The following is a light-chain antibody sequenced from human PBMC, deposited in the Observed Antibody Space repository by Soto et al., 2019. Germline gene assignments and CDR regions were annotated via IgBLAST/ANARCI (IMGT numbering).Light chain of an antibody. Sequence: QSVLTQSPSASASLGASVKLTCTLSSGHSTYAVAWHQQQPEKGPRYLMKLNSDGSHTKGDGIPERFSGSSSGAERHLTISSLQSEDEADYYCQTWGTAIHDVVFGGGTKLTVL. CDR3: QTWGTAIHDVV. V-gene: IGLV4-69*01. J-gene: IGLJ2*01. CDR1: SGHSTYA. CDR2: LNSDGSH.